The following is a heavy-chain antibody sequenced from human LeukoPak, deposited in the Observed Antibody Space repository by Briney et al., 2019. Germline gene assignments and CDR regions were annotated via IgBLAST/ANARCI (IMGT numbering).Heavy chain of an antibody. CDR2: INPSGGST. Sequence: ASVKVSCKASGYTFTSYYMHWVRQAPGQGLEWMGIINPSGGSTSYAQKFQGRVTMTRDMSTSTVYMELSSLRSEDTAVYYCARSATDRSGVAAEYYFDYWGQGTLVTVSS. D-gene: IGHD3-3*01. V-gene: IGHV1-46*01. CDR1: GYTFTSYY. J-gene: IGHJ4*02. CDR3: ARSATDRSGVAAEYYFDY.